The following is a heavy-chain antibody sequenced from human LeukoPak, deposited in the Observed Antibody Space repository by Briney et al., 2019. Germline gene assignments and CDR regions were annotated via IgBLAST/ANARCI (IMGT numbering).Heavy chain of an antibody. CDR3: ATQKALAGRHDFGSYYYYYYMDV. V-gene: IGHV1-69*06. CDR2: IIPIFGTA. CDR1: GGTFSSYA. J-gene: IGHJ6*03. D-gene: IGHD6-6*01. Sequence: SVKVSCKASGGTFSSYAISWVRQAPGQELEWMGGIIPIFGTANYAQKFQGRVTITADKSTSTAYMELSSLRSEDTAVYYCATQKALAGRHDFGSYYYYYYMDVWGKGTTVTVSS.